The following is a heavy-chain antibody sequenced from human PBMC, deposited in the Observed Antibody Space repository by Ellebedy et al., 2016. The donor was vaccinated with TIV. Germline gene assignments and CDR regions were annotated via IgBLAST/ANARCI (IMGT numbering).Heavy chain of an antibody. Sequence: AVSVKVSCKTSGYTFTSYGISWVRQAPGQGLEWMGWISANNGDTNYAQKFQGRVTMTTDTSTTTVYMELRSLRSDDTAVYYCARDWSGHWGQGTLVTVSS. V-gene: IGHV1-18*04. CDR2: ISANNGDT. D-gene: IGHD3-3*01. CDR1: GYTFTSYG. J-gene: IGHJ4*02. CDR3: ARDWSGH.